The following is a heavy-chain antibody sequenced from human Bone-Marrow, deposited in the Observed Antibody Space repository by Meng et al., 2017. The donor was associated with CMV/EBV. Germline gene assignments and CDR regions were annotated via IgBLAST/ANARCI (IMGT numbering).Heavy chain of an antibody. CDR1: GFTFSRFW. Sequence: GESLKISCAASGFTFSRFWMSWVRQAPGKGLEWVANINQDGSKKYYVDSMKGRFTISRDNDQNLLYLQMNSLRAEDTAVYYCARDGPGGYWGQGTLVTGSS. CDR3: ARDGPGGY. J-gene: IGHJ4*02. D-gene: IGHD1-14*01. CDR2: INQDGSKK. V-gene: IGHV3-7*01.